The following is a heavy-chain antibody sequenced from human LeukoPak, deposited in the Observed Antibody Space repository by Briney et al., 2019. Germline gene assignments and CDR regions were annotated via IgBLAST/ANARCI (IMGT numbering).Heavy chain of an antibody. V-gene: IGHV4-30-4*08. CDR1: GGSFSSGDYY. CDR3: AITDGGIYP. J-gene: IGHJ5*02. Sequence: PSETLSLTCTVSGGSFSSGDYYWSWIRQPPGKGLDWIGYIYYSGSTYYNPSLKSRVTTSVDTSKNQFSLKLSSVTAADTAVYYCAITDGGIYPWAAGCLVTVSS. CDR2: IYYSGST. D-gene: IGHD2-15*01.